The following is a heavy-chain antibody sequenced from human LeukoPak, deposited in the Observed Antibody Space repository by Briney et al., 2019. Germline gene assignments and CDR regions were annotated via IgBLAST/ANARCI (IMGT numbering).Heavy chain of an antibody. CDR1: GGSISSGSYY. CDR3: ASSVVPAAMAYYYMDV. CDR2: IYTSGST. J-gene: IGHJ6*03. D-gene: IGHD2-2*01. Sequence: SETLSLTCTVSGGSISSGSYYWSWIRQPAGKGLEWIGRIYTSGSTNYNPSLKSRVTISVDTSKNQFSLKLSSVTAADTAVYYCASSVVPAAMAYYYMDVWGKGTTVTVSS. V-gene: IGHV4-61*02.